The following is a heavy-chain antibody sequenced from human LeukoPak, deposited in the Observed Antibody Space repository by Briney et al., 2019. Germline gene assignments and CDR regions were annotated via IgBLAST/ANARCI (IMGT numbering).Heavy chain of an antibody. D-gene: IGHD3-22*01. CDR1: GFTFSSYS. Sequence: GGSLRLSCAASGFTFSSYSMNWVRQAPGKGLEWVSYISSSSSIIYYADSVKGRFTISRDNAKNSLYLQMNSLRAEDTAVYYCARDPGYDSSGDFDYWGQGTLVTVSS. CDR2: ISSSSSII. V-gene: IGHV3-48*04. CDR3: ARDPGYDSSGDFDY. J-gene: IGHJ4*02.